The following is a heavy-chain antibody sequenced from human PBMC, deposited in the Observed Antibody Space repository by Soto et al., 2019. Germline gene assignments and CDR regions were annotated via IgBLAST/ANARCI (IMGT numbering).Heavy chain of an antibody. V-gene: IGHV3-23*01. J-gene: IGHJ4*02. CDR1: GFTFNNFA. Sequence: EVQLLESGGGLVQPGGSLRLSCAASGFTFNNFAMSWVRQAPGKGLEWVSSISDGGGSTYYGDSVKGRFTICRDNSKNTLYLKMNSLRAEDTAVYYCARCPGEKCARNTIFGVVGEGFDYWGQGTLVTVSS. CDR3: ARCPGEKCARNTIFGVVGEGFDY. CDR2: ISDGGGST. D-gene: IGHD3-3*01.